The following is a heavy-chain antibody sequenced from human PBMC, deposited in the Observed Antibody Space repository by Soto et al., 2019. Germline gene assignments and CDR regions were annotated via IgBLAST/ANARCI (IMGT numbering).Heavy chain of an antibody. Sequence: DVQLEESGGGLVQPGESLRLSCEVSGFTLSMYSMTWVRQAPGKGLEWVAKIPQEGSDGHYVDSVKGRFTISRDNAKNTLSLQMNGLRVEDTALYYCAKTITTPPSEDSTGRGALIDHWGRGALVIVSS. CDR3: AKTITTPPSEDSTGRGALIDH. CDR1: GFTLSMYS. V-gene: IGHV3-7*01. D-gene: IGHD2-8*02. J-gene: IGHJ4*02. CDR2: IPQEGSDG.